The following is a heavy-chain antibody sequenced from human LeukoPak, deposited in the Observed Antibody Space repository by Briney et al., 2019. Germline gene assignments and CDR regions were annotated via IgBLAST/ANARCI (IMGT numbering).Heavy chain of an antibody. V-gene: IGHV3-7*03. CDR3: AKGDGAAGLNWFDP. CDR2: IKQDGSEK. Sequence: GGSLRLSCAASGFTFSSYWMSWVRQAPGKGLEWVANIKQDGSEKYYVDSVKGRFTISRDNAKNSLYLQLNSLRAEDTAFYYCAKGDGAAGLNWFDPWGQGTLVTVSS. D-gene: IGHD6-13*01. CDR1: GFTFSSYW. J-gene: IGHJ5*02.